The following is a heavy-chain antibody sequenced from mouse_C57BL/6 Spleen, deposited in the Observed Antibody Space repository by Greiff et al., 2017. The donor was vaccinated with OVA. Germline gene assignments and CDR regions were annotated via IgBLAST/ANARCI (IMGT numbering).Heavy chain of an antibody. J-gene: IGHJ3*01. D-gene: IGHD2-4*01. CDR2: SRNKANDYTT. V-gene: IGHV7-1*01. CDR3: ARDEGDDYAWFAY. CDR1: GFTFSDFY. Sequence: EVKLVESGGGLVQSGRSLRLSCATSGFTFSDFYMEWVRQAPGKGLEWIAASRNKANDYTTEYSASVKGRFIVSRDTSQSILYLQMNALRAEDTAIYYCARDEGDDYAWFAYWGQGTLVTVSA.